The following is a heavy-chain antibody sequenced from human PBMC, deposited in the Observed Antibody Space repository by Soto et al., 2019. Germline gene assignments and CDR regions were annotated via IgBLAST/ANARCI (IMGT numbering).Heavy chain of an antibody. Sequence: SETLTLTCAVSGDSLSSSNWWSWVRQPPGKGLEWIGEIYHSGSTNYNPSLKSRVTISVDKSKNQFSLNLNSVTAADTAVYYCARHSGSYFRDYWGQGTLVTVSS. CDR2: IYHSGST. CDR3: ARHSGSYFRDY. V-gene: IGHV4-4*02. CDR1: GDSLSSSNW. J-gene: IGHJ4*02. D-gene: IGHD1-26*01.